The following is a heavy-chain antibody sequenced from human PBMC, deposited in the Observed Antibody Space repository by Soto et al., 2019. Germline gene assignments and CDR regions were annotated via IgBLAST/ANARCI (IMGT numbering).Heavy chain of an antibody. V-gene: IGHV4-59*01. CDR1: GGFLSGYY. J-gene: IGHJ2*01. CDR2: FYYTGST. CDR3: ATADYLRHIDL. Sequence: PSETLSLTCTVSGGFLSGYYWNWIRQAPGKGLEWIGYFYYTGSTKYNPSLSGRVTISVDTSKSQFFLNLTSITAADTAVYYCATADYLRHIDLWGRGTRVTVSS. D-gene: IGHD4-17*01.